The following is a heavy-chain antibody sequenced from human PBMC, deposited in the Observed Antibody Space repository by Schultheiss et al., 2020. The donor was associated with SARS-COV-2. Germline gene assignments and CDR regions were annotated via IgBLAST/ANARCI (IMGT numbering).Heavy chain of an antibody. V-gene: IGHV3-30-3*01. CDR1: GFTFSSYA. J-gene: IGHJ4*02. CDR3: ARAYCSSTSCHMGGFY. D-gene: IGHD2-2*01. CDR2: ISYDGSNK. Sequence: GESLKISCAASGFTFSSYAMHWVRQAPGKGLEWVAVISYDGSNKYYADSVKGRFTISRDNAKNSLYLQMNSLRAEDTAVYYCARAYCSSTSCHMGGFYWGQGTLVTVSS.